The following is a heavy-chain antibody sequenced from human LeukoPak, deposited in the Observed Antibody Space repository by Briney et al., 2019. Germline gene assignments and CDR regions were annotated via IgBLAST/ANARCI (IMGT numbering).Heavy chain of an antibody. CDR1: GFNFGGYA. D-gene: IGHD3-10*02. Sequence: QPGRSLRLSCPTSGFNFGGYAINWARQAPGQGLEWVGFIRSKALYGTREYAASVEGRFTISRDDSKGIAYLQMNTLKIEDTGVYYCARDNVNYYVPDYWGQGTLVTVSS. V-gene: IGHV3-49*04. CDR3: ARDNVNYYVPDY. J-gene: IGHJ4*02. CDR2: IRSKALYGTR.